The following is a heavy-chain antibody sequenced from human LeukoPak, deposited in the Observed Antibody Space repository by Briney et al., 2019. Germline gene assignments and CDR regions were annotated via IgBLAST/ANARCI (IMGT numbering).Heavy chain of an antibody. CDR3: AKASDSDIFTSLDY. D-gene: IGHD3-9*01. CDR2: ISYDGSNK. Sequence: PGRSLRLSCAASGFTFSSYGMHWVRQAPGKGLEWVAVISYDGSNKYYADSVKGRFTISRDNSKNTLYLQMNSLRAEDTAVYYCAKASDSDIFTSLDYWGQGPLVTVSS. V-gene: IGHV3-30*18. CDR1: GFTFSSYG. J-gene: IGHJ4*02.